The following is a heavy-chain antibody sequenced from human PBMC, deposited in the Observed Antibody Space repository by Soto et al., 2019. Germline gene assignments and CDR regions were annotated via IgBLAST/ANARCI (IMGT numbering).Heavy chain of an antibody. Sequence: GGSLRLSCAASGFSFSTYSMNWVRQAPGKGLEWVSSISSRGDTYYADSVKGRFTISRDNAKNSVSLQMDSLRAEDAAVYYCAREETAWPLAYGLDVWGQGTTVTVSS. CDR2: ISSRGDT. V-gene: IGHV3-21*01. CDR3: AREETAWPLAYGLDV. CDR1: GFSFSTYS. D-gene: IGHD2-21*02. J-gene: IGHJ6*02.